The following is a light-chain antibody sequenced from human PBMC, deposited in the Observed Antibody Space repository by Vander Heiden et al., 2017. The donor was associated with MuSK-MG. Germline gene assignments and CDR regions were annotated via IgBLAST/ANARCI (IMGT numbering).Light chain of an antibody. V-gene: IGLV1-44*01. CDR2: SNN. Sequence: QSVLTPPPSASGTPGQRVPISCSGSRSNIGSNTVNWYQQLPGTAPNRLIYSNNQRPSGGPDRFSGSKSGTAASLAISGLQSEEEADDYCEAWDDSLNGPGWVFGGGTKLTVL. CDR3: EAWDDSLNGPGWV. J-gene: IGLJ3*02. CDR1: RSNIGSNT.